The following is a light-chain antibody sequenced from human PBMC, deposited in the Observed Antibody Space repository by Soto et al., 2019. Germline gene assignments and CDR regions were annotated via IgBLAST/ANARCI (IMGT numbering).Light chain of an antibody. J-gene: IGLJ3*02. V-gene: IGLV2-23*01. CDR2: EDT. Sequence: QSALTQPASVSGSPGQSITISCTGTSSDVGNYGLVSWYQHHPGKAPKLMVYEDTKRPSGISNRFSGSKSGNTASLTISGLQAEDEADYYCCSSRVFGGGTKVTVL. CDR3: CSSRV. CDR1: SSDVGNYGL.